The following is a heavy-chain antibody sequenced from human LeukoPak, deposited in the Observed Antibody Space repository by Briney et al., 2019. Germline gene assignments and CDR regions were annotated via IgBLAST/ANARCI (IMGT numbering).Heavy chain of an antibody. V-gene: IGHV1-18*01. CDR3: ARDWTPPHPPPYSSSWYSRWGYFDY. D-gene: IGHD6-13*01. CDR1: GYTFTSYG. J-gene: IGHJ4*02. Sequence: ASVKVSCKASGYTFTSYGISWVRQAPGQGLEWMGWISAYNGNTNYAQKLQGRVTMTTDTSTSTAYMELRSLRSDDTAVYYCARDWTPPHPPPYSSSWYSRWGYFDYWGQGTMVTVSS. CDR2: ISAYNGNT.